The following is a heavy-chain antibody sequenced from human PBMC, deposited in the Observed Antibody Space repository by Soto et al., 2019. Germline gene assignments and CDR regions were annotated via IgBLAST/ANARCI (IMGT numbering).Heavy chain of an antibody. CDR3: AREIVTAGGNNYFDP. V-gene: IGHV4-4*02. CDR2: VYHTGDT. J-gene: IGHJ5*02. Sequence: QVQLQESGPRLVKPSESLSLTCGVSGGTVASSHWWSWVRQSPGRVLEWIGNVYHTGDTNFNPSLQSRVTFSVDKSNNQFSLRLTSVTAADTAVYFCAREIVTAGGNNYFDPWGPGTLVTVSS. D-gene: IGHD2-21*02. CDR1: GGTVASSHW.